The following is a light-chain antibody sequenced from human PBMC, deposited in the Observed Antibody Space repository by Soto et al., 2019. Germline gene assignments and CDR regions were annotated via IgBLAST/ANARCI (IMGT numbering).Light chain of an antibody. CDR2: DAS. Sequence: EIVLTQSPATLSLSPWERATLSCRASQSVSSYLAWYQQKPGQAPRLLIYDASNRATGIPARFSGSGSGTDFALTISSLEPEDFAVYYCQQRSNWPGTFGQGTKLEIK. J-gene: IGKJ2*01. CDR3: QQRSNWPGT. CDR1: QSVSSY. V-gene: IGKV3-11*01.